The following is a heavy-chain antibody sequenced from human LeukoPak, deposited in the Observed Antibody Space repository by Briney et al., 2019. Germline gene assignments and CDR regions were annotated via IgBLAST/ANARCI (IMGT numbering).Heavy chain of an antibody. CDR2: ISSNGGST. V-gene: IGHV3-64*01. D-gene: IGHD3-9*01. CDR3: ARGSRYFDWLSGFDY. Sequence: GGSLRLXCAASGFTFSSYAMHWVRQAPGKGLEYVSAISSNGGSTYYANSVKGRFPISRDNSKNTLYLQMGSLRAEDMAVYYCARGSRYFDWLSGFDYWGQGTLVTVSS. CDR1: GFTFSSYA. J-gene: IGHJ4*02.